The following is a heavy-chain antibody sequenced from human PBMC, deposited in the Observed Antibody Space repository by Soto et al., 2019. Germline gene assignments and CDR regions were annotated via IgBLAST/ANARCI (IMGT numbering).Heavy chain of an antibody. CDR2: INPSGGST. V-gene: IGHV1-46*01. Sequence: ASVKVSCKASGYTFTSYYMHWVRQAPGQGLEWMGIINPSGGSTSYAQKFQGRVTMTRDTSTSTVYMELSSLRSEDTAVYYCARENTPLWSSSEPYPPEVYNWFDPWGQGTLVTVSS. J-gene: IGHJ5*02. CDR1: GYTFTSYY. D-gene: IGHD2-21*01. CDR3: ARENTPLWSSSEPYPPEVYNWFDP.